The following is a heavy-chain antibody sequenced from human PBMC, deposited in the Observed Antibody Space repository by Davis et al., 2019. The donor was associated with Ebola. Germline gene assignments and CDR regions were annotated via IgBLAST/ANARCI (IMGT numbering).Heavy chain of an antibody. CDR1: GYSFSTCG. D-gene: IGHD3-22*01. V-gene: IGHV1-18*01. CDR3: ARDYCESSGYYYDTFEI. Sequence: AASVKVSCKASGYSFSTCGISWVRQAPGQGLEWVGWISTYNGNTNYAQKLQDRVTMTTDTSTTTAYMELRSLRSDDTALYYCARDYCESSGYYYDTFEIWGQGTMVTVSS. CDR2: ISTYNGNT. J-gene: IGHJ3*02.